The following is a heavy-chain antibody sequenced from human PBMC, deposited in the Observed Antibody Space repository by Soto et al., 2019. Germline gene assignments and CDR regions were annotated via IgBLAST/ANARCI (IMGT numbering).Heavy chain of an antibody. D-gene: IGHD3-3*01. J-gene: IGHJ6*02. CDR1: GLTFRRYW. CDR3: SSYDFFSGHHRPNA. V-gene: IGHV3-74*03. CDR2: INSDGTSS. Sequence: PGGSLRLSCEASGLTFRRYWMHWVRQVPGKGLVWVSSINSDGTSSTYADSVKGRFTISRDNAKNTVYLQMNSLRAEDTAIYYCSSYDFFSGHHRPNAWGQGTMVTVSS.